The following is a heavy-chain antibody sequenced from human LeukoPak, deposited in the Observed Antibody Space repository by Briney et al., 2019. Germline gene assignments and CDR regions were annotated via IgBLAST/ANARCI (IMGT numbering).Heavy chain of an antibody. D-gene: IGHD1-26*01. J-gene: IGHJ3*02. Sequence: GGSLRLSCAASGFTFSSYSMNWVRQAPGKGLEWVATIKQDGSEKYYGDSVKGRFTISRDNAKNSLFLQMNSLRAEDTAVYYCARNLYTMGSTDAFDIWGQGTMVTVSS. V-gene: IGHV3-7*01. CDR3: ARNLYTMGSTDAFDI. CDR2: IKQDGSEK. CDR1: GFTFSSYS.